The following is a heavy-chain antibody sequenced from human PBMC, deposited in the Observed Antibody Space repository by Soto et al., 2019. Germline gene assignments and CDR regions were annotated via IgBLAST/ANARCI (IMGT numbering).Heavy chain of an antibody. J-gene: IGHJ4*02. V-gene: IGHV4-39*01. CDR1: GGSISSSSYY. D-gene: IGHD6-19*01. Sequence: SETLSLTCTVSGGSISSSSYYWGWIRQPPGKGLEWIGSIYYSGSTYYNPSLKSRVTISVDTSKNQFSLKLSSVTAADTAVYYCARWMVNHSDSFAYWGQGTLDIGSS. CDR2: IYYSGST. CDR3: ARWMVNHSDSFAY.